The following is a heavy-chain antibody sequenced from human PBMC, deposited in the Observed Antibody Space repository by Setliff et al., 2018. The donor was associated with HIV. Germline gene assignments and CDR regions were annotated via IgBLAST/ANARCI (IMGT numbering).Heavy chain of an antibody. J-gene: IGHJ4*02. D-gene: IGHD5-12*01. V-gene: IGHV3-7*01. CDR3: ARDWRHGYDLNFDY. CDR1: GFAFSGHQ. Sequence: GGSLRLSCAASGFAFSGHQMSWVRQAPGKGLEWVAKKKQDGSEKYYVDSVKGRFTISRDNAKNSLYLQMNSLRAEDTAMYYCARDWRHGYDLNFDYWGQGTLVTVSS. CDR2: KKQDGSEK.